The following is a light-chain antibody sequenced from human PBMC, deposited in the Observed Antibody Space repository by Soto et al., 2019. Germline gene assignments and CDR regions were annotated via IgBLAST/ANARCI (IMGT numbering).Light chain of an antibody. CDR3: QQSYSTPFT. CDR2: AAS. Sequence: DIQMPRSPSSLSASVGDRVTITCRASQGISSYLNGYQQKPGKAPKLLIYAASSLQSGVPSRFSGSGSGTDFTLTISSLQPEDFATYYCQQSYSTPFTFGGGTKVEIK. CDR1: QGISSY. J-gene: IGKJ4*01. V-gene: IGKV1-39*01.